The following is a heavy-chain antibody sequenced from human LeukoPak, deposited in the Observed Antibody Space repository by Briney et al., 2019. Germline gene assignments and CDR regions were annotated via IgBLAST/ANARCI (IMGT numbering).Heavy chain of an antibody. V-gene: IGHV3-30-3*02. Sequence: GRSLRLSCAASGFAFSSYAMYWVRQAPGKGLEWVAVISYDGSNKYCTDSVKGRFTISRDNSKNTLYLQMNSLRAEDTAVYYCAKHADIVATMRYYFDYWGQGTLVTVSS. J-gene: IGHJ4*02. D-gene: IGHD5-12*01. CDR2: ISYDGSNK. CDR1: GFAFSSYA. CDR3: AKHADIVATMRYYFDY.